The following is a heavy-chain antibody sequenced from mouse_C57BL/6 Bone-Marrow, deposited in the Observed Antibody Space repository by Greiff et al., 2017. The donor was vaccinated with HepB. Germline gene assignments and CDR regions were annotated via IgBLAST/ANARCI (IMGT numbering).Heavy chain of an antibody. CDR1: GFTFSDYG. J-gene: IGHJ4*01. CDR2: ISSGSSTI. D-gene: IGHD1-1*01. Sequence: EVQGVESGGGLVKPGGSLKLSCAASGFTFSDYGMHWVRQAPEKGLEWVAYISSGSSTIYYADTVKGRFTISRDNAKNTLFLQMTSLRSEDTAMYYCAKHYYGSSYGGYAMDYWGQGTSVTVSS. CDR3: AKHYYGSSYGGYAMDY. V-gene: IGHV5-17*01.